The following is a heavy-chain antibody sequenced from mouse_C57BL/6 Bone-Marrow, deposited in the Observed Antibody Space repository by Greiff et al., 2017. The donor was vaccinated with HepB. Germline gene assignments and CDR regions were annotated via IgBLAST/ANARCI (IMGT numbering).Heavy chain of an antibody. V-gene: IGHV14-4*01. Sequence: EVQLQQSGAELVRPGASVKLSCTASGFNIKDDYMHWVKQRPEQGLEWIGWIDPENGDTEYASKFQGKATITSDTSSNTAYLQLSSLTSEDTAVYYCTTAYFDVWGTGTTVTVSS. CDR1: GFNIKDDY. CDR3: TTAYFDV. CDR2: IDPENGDT. J-gene: IGHJ1*03.